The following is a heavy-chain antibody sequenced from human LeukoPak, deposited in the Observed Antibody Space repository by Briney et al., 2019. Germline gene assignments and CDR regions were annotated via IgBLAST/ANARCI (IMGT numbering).Heavy chain of an antibody. CDR1: GFTFSSYG. D-gene: IGHD3-3*01. CDR3: AKKSVGRRFLEWLPGEGYMDV. CDR2: ISGSGGST. J-gene: IGHJ6*03. V-gene: IGHV3-23*01. Sequence: PGGSLRLSCAASGFTFSSYGMSWVRQAPGKGLEWVSAISGSGGSTYYADSVKGRFTISRDNSKNTLYLQMNSLRAEDTAVYYCAKKSVGRRFLEWLPGEGYMDVWGKGTTVTVSS.